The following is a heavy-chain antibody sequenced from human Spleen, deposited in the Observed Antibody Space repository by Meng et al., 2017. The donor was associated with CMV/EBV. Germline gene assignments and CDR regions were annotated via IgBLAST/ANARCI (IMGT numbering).Heavy chain of an antibody. CDR1: SRNSAA. D-gene: IGHD3-22*01. Sequence: SRNSAAWDWIRQSPSGGLEWLGRTYYRSKWYNDYAVSVKSRITINPDTSKNQFSLQLNSVTPEDTAVYYCARDPYYYDSSGWHFDYWGQGTLVTVSS. V-gene: IGHV6-1*01. CDR3: ARDPYYYDSSGWHFDY. J-gene: IGHJ4*02. CDR2: TYYRSKWYN.